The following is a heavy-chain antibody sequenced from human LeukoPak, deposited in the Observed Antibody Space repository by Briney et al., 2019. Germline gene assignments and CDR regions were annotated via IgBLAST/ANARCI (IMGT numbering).Heavy chain of an antibody. D-gene: IGHD3-22*01. CDR2: INPNSGGT. Sequence: ASVKVSCKASGYTFTGYYMHWVRQAPGQGLEWMGWINPNSGGTNYAQRFQGRVTMTRDTSISTAYMELSRLRSDDTAVYYCARVAYYDSSGYPDHWGQGTLVTVSS. V-gene: IGHV1-2*02. CDR3: ARVAYYDSSGYPDH. J-gene: IGHJ4*02. CDR1: GYTFTGYY.